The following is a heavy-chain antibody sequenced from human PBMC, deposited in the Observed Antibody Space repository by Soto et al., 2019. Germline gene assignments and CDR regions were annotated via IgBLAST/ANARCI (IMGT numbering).Heavy chain of an antibody. V-gene: IGHV3-23*01. CDR3: ARDYYKYYDSSGYYRSPAY. CDR1: GFTFSIYA. J-gene: IGHJ4*02. D-gene: IGHD3-22*01. CDR2: ISGSGGST. Sequence: GGSLRLSCAASGFTFSIYAMSWVRQAPGRGLEWVSGISGSGGSTHYADSVKGRFTISRDNSRNTLFLQMNSLRAEDTAVYYCARDYYKYYDSSGYYRSPAYWGQGT.